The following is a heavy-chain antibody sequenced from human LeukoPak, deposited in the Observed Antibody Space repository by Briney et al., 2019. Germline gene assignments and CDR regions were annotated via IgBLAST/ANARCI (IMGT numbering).Heavy chain of an antibody. J-gene: IGHJ5*02. CDR1: GYTLTELS. CDR2: FDPEDGET. D-gene: IGHD2-15*01. Sequence: ASVKVSCKVSGYTLTELSMHWVRQAPGKGLEWMGGFDPEDGETIYAQKFQGRVTMTEDTSTDTAYMELSSLRSEDTAVYYCATAMNYGYCSGGSCYKSWFDPWGQGTLVTVSS. CDR3: ATAMNYGYCSGGSCYKSWFDP. V-gene: IGHV1-24*01.